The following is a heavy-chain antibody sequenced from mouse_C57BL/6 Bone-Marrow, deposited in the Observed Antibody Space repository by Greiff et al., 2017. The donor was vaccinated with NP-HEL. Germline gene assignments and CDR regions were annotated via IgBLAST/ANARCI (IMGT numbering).Heavy chain of an antibody. CDR1: GYTFTSYG. J-gene: IGHJ3*01. V-gene: IGHV1-81*01. CDR2: IYPRSGNT. Sequence: VQLQQSGAELARPGASVKLSCKASGYTFTSYGISWVKQRTGQGLEWIGEIYPRSGNTYYNEKFKGKATLTADKSSSTAYMELRSLTSEDSAVYFCAPGCAYWGQGTLVTVSA. CDR3: APGCAY.